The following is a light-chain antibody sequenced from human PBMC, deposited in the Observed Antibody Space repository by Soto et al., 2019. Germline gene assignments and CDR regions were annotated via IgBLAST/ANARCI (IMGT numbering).Light chain of an antibody. CDR3: QQYNTSPPA. J-gene: IGKJ1*01. CDR1: QSVNGN. V-gene: IGKV3-15*01. CDR2: GAS. Sequence: EIVMTQSPATLSVSPGERATLSCRASQSVNGNLAWYQQKPGQAPRLLIYGASTRDTAIPARFSSSASETEFTLTISRLQSEDFAVYYCQQYNTSPPALGQGTKVEIK.